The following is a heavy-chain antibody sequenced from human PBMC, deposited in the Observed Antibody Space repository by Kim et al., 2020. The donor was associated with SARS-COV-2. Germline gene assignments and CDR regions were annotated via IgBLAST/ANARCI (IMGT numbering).Heavy chain of an antibody. V-gene: IGHV1-24*01. CDR1: GYTLTKLS. CDR2: FDPEDGET. J-gene: IGHJ5*02. CDR3: ATGPPIQFGWFDP. D-gene: IGHD5-18*01. Sequence: ASVKVSCKVSGYTLTKLSMHWVRQAPGKGLEWMGGFDPEDGETIYAQKFQGRVTMTEDTSTDTAYMELSSLRSEDTAVYYCATGPPIQFGWFDPWGQGTLVTVSS.